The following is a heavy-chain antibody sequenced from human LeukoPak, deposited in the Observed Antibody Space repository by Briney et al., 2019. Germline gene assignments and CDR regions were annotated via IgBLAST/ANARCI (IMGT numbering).Heavy chain of an antibody. V-gene: IGHV1-18*01. CDR1: GYTFTSYG. D-gene: IGHD1-26*01. J-gene: IGHJ3*02. Sequence: GASVKVSCKASGYTFTSYGISWVRQAPGQGLEWMGWISAYNGNTNYAQKFQGRVTITADRSTSTAYMELSSLRSEDTAVYYCARAYSGSYYAFDIWGQGTMVTVSS. CDR2: ISAYNGNT. CDR3: ARAYSGSYYAFDI.